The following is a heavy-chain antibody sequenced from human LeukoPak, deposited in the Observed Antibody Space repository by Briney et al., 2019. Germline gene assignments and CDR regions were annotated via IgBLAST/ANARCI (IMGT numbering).Heavy chain of an antibody. CDR2: ISYDGSNK. J-gene: IGHJ4*02. Sequence: QVGRSLRLSCAASGFIFSTYAIHWVRQAPGKGLEWVAVISYDGSNKYYIDSVKGRFTISRDNPKDTLYLQMNSLRAEDTAVYYCARERRYCSSTSCFDDYWGQGTLVTVSS. D-gene: IGHD2-2*01. CDR1: GFIFSTYA. V-gene: IGHV3-30*03. CDR3: ARERRYCSSTSCFDDY.